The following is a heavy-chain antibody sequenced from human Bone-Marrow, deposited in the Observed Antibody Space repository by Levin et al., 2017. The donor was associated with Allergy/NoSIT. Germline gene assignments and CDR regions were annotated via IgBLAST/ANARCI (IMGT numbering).Heavy chain of an antibody. CDR2: IWFDGTNK. Sequence: LSLTCAASGFTFSSSAMHWVRQAPGKGLEWVAFIWFDGTNKYYADSVKGRFTISRDNSKNTLYLQMNSPRAEDTAVYYCARAGRSSDWNPYYFDYWGQGTLVTVSS. V-gene: IGHV3-33*01. J-gene: IGHJ4*02. D-gene: IGHD6-19*01. CDR1: GFTFSSSA. CDR3: ARAGRSSDWNPYYFDY.